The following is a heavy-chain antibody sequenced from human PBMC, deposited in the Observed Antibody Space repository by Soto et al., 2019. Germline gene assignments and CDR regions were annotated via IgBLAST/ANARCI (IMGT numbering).Heavy chain of an antibody. D-gene: IGHD6-19*01. Sequence: ASVKVSCKASGYTFTSYAMHWVRQAPGQRLEWMGWINAGNGNTKYSQKFQGRVTITRDTSASTAYMELSSLRSEDTAVYYCARDPYSSGWHHDAFDIWGQGTMVTVSS. CDR2: INAGNGNT. V-gene: IGHV1-3*01. J-gene: IGHJ3*02. CDR3: ARDPYSSGWHHDAFDI. CDR1: GYTFTSYA.